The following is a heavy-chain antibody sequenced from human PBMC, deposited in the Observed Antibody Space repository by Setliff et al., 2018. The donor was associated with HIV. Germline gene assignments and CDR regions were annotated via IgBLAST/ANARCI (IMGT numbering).Heavy chain of an antibody. CDR1: GGSFSGYY. J-gene: IGHJ3*02. D-gene: IGHD3-3*01. CDR3: ARSKTFYDFWGGYYTHGAFKI. V-gene: IGHV4-34*01. Sequence: SETLSLTCAVYGGSFSGYYWNWIRQPPGKGLEWVGEINLIGRTNYNPSLKSRVTISLDTSKNQFSLNLTSVTAADTAVYYCARSKTFYDFWGGYYTHGAFKIWGLGTMVTVSS. CDR2: INLIGRT.